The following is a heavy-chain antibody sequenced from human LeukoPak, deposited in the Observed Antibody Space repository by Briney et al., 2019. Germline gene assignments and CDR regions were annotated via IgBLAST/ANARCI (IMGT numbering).Heavy chain of an antibody. CDR1: GFTFMSYA. J-gene: IGHJ4*02. Sequence: PGGSLRLSCAASGFTFMSYAMSWVRQGPGKGLEWVSAMSGSGDATYHADSVKGRFTISRDNSKNTLYLQMNSLRAEETAIYYCAKETKFSFGYGFVFWGQGSQVTVSS. CDR3: AKETKFSFGYGFVF. V-gene: IGHV3-23*01. D-gene: IGHD5-18*01. CDR2: MSGSGDAT.